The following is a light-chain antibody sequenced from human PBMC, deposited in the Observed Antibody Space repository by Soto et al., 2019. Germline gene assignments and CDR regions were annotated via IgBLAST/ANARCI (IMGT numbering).Light chain of an antibody. Sequence: EAVLTQSPATLSLSPRETATLSCRASHDVDIYLAWYQQKRGQAPRLLIYDASNRATGIPARFSGSGSGTDFTLTISSPEPEDFAVYYCQQRKYWPPLTFGQGTRLE. J-gene: IGKJ5*01. V-gene: IGKV3-11*01. CDR3: QQRKYWPPLT. CDR1: HDVDIY. CDR2: DAS.